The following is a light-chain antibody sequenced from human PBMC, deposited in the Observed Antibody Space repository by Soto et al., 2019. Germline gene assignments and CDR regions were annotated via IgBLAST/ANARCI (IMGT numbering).Light chain of an antibody. V-gene: IGKV3-11*01. Sequence: EVVLTQSPDALSLSPGERATVSCRASQSVSAYLAWYQQRPGQAPRLLIYDVSNRAPGIPDRFSGGGSGTDFTLSISSLQPEDSATHYCLSRFDWPTFGGGATLEIK. J-gene: IGKJ4*01. CDR3: LSRFDWPT. CDR1: QSVSAY. CDR2: DVS.